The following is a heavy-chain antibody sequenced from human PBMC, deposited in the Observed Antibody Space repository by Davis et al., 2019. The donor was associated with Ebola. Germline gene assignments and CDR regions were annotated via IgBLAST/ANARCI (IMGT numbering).Heavy chain of an antibody. D-gene: IGHD2-2*01. CDR2: ISAYKGNT. V-gene: IGHV1-18*04. Sequence: AASVKVSCKASGYTFTSYGISWVRQAPGQGLEWMGWISAYKGNTNYAQKLQGRVTMTTDTSTSTAYMEVGSLRSDDTAVYYCAKDGAGHCSSTSCYDYYYYGMDVWGKGTTVTVSS. J-gene: IGHJ6*04. CDR1: GYTFTSYG. CDR3: AKDGAGHCSSTSCYDYYYYGMDV.